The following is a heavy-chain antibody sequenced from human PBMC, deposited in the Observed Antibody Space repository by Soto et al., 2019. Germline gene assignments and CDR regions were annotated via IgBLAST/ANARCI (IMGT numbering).Heavy chain of an antibody. CDR1: GFTFRNYD. V-gene: IGHV3-13*05. Sequence: EVQLVESGGGLVQPGGSLRLSCEASGFTFRNYDMHCVRQGTGKGLEWVSGISAAGDPDYADSVEGRFTISRENAQNSFFLQINSLRVGDTAVYYCARTDRDFYGLDVWGQGTTVIVSS. CDR2: ISAAGDP. CDR3: ARTDRDFYGLDV. J-gene: IGHJ6*02.